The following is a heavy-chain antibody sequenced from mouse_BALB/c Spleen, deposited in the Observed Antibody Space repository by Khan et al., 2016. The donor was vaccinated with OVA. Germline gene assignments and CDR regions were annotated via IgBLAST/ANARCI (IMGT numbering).Heavy chain of an antibody. D-gene: IGHD1-1*01. CDR3: ARDYYCTCWYFDV. Sequence: EVQLQESGPGLVKPSQSLSLTCSVTGYSITSGYYWNWLRQFPGNKLEWMDYIRYDGSNNYNPSLKNRISITRDTSKNQFFLKLNTVTTEDTATYFCARDYYCTCWYFDVWGAGTTVTVSS. V-gene: IGHV3-6*02. J-gene: IGHJ1*01. CDR2: IRYDGSN. CDR1: GYSITSGYY.